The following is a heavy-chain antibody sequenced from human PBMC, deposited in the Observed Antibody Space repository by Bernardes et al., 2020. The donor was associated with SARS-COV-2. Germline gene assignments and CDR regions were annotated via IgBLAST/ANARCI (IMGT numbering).Heavy chain of an antibody. CDR3: ARHIYYDFWSGFTN. CDR2: IYYSGST. D-gene: IGHD3-3*01. CDR1: GGSISSYY. J-gene: IGHJ4*02. Sequence: ETLSLTCTVSGGSISSYYWSWIRQPPGKGLEWIGYIYYSGSTNYNPSLKSRVTISVDTSKNQFSLKLSSVTAADTAVYYCARHIYYDFWSGFTNWGQGTLVTVSS. V-gene: IGHV4-59*08.